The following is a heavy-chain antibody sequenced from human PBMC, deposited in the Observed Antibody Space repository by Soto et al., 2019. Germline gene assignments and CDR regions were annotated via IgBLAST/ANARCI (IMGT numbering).Heavy chain of an antibody. J-gene: IGHJ4*02. CDR3: ARDLEEEYSSGHFDY. V-gene: IGHV3-33*01. Sequence: PGGSLRLSCAASGFTFSSYGMHWVRQAPGKGLEWVAVIWYDGSNKYYADSVKGRFTISRDNSKNTLYLQMNSLRAEDTAVYYCARDLEEEYSSGHFDYWGQGTLVTVSS. CDR2: IWYDGSNK. CDR1: GFTFSSYG. D-gene: IGHD6-19*01.